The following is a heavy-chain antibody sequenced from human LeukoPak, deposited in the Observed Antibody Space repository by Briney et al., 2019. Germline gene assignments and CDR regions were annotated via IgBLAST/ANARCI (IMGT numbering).Heavy chain of an antibody. Sequence: GGSLRLSCAASGFTFSSYAMHWVRQAPGKGLEWVAVISYDGSNKYYADSVKGRFTISRDNAKNSLYLQMNSLRAEDTAVYYCARDHRYSYGTDYWGQGTLVTVSS. CDR2: ISYDGSNK. D-gene: IGHD5-18*01. CDR3: ARDHRYSYGTDY. V-gene: IGHV3-30*03. J-gene: IGHJ4*02. CDR1: GFTFSSYA.